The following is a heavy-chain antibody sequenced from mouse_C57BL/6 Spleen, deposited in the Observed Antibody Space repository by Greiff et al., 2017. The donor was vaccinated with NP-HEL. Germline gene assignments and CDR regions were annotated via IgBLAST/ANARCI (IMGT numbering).Heavy chain of an antibody. CDR2: IYPGDGDT. CDR1: GYAFSSYW. Sequence: VQLQQSGAELVKPGASVKISCKASGYAFSSYWMNWVKQRPGKGLEWIGQIYPGDGDTNYNGKFKGKATLTADKSSSTAYMQLSSLTSEDSAVYFCARPQTGKNWYFEVWGTGTTVTVAS. CDR3: ARPQTGKNWYFEV. D-gene: IGHD4-1*01. J-gene: IGHJ1*03. V-gene: IGHV1-80*01.